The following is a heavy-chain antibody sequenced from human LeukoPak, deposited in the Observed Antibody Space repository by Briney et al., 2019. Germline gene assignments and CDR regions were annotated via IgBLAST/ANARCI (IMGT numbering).Heavy chain of an antibody. CDR3: AKFLPTHIVVANYYFDY. V-gene: IGHV3-23*01. CDR1: GFSFSNYG. CDR2: ISSSGGST. D-gene: IGHD2-21*01. Sequence: GGSLRLSCAASGFSFSNYGMSWVRQAPGKGLEWISSISSSGGSTYYADSVKGRFTISRDNSKNTLYLQMNSLRAEDTAVYYCAKFLPTHIVVANYYFDYWGQGTLVTVSS. J-gene: IGHJ4*02.